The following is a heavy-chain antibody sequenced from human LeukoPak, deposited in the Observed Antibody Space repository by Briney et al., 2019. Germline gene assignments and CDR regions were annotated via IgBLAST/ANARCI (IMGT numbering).Heavy chain of an antibody. CDR1: GGTFSSYA. D-gene: IGHD1-26*01. CDR2: IIPIFGTA. CDR3: ARASGSYLSDWFDP. Sequence: RASVKVSCKASGGTFSSYAISWVRQAPGQGLEWMGGIIPIFGTANYAQKFQGRVTITTDESTSTAYMELSSLRSEDTAVYYCARASGSYLSDWFDPWGQGTLVTVPS. V-gene: IGHV1-69*05. J-gene: IGHJ5*02.